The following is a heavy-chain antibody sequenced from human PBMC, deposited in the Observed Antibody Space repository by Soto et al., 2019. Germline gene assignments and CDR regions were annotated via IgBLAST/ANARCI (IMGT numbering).Heavy chain of an antibody. D-gene: IGHD2-21*02. CDR2: IYYSGST. CDR1: GGSISSGGYY. CDR3: FRPQSGAYCGGDCYLYSWFDP. J-gene: IGHJ5*02. V-gene: IGHV4-31*03. Sequence: SETLSLTCTVSGGSISSGGYYWTWIRQHPGKGLEWIGYIYYSGSTYYNPSLKSRVTISVDTSKNQFSLKLSSVTAADTAVYYCFRPQSGAYCGGDCYLYSWFDPWGQGTVVTV.